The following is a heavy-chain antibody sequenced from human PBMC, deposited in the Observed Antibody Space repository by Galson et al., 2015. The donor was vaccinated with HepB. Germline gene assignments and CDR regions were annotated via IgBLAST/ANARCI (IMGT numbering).Heavy chain of an antibody. CDR3: VTSPSYGSGWYGYLDY. CDR1: GFTFSSYA. D-gene: IGHD6-19*01. V-gene: IGHV3-64D*06. J-gene: IGHJ4*02. CDR2: ISSNGGST. Sequence: SLRLSCAASGFTFSSYAMHWVRQAPGKGLEYVSAISSNGGSTYYADSVKGRFTISRDNSKNTLYLQMSSLRAEDTAVYYCVTSPSYGSGWYGYLDYWGQGTLVTVSS.